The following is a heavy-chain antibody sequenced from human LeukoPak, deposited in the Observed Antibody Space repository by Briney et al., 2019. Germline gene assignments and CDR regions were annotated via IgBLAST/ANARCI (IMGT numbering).Heavy chain of an antibody. V-gene: IGHV4-39*07. Sequence: SETLSLTCTVSGGSISSSSYYWGWIRQPPGKGLEWIGSIYYSGSTYYNPSLKSRVTISVDTSNNQFSLRLSSVTAADTAVYYCARGDYYGSGSYGVDYWGQGTLVTVSS. J-gene: IGHJ4*02. CDR3: ARGDYYGSGSYGVDY. CDR2: IYYSGST. CDR1: GGSISSSSYY. D-gene: IGHD3-10*01.